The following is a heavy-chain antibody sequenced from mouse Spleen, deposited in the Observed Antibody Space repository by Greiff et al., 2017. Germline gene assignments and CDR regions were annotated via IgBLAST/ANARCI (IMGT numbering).Heavy chain of an antibody. CDR2: INPSSGYT. CDR1: GYTFTSYW. CDR3: ARYGNYEGFIFDY. Sequence: VQVVESGAELAKPGASVKLSCKASGYTFTSYWMHWVKQRPGQGLEWIGYINPSSGYTKYNQKFKDKATLTADKSSSTAYMQLSSLTYEDSAVYYCARYGNYEGFIFDYWGQSTTLPVSS. V-gene: IGHV1-7*01. D-gene: IGHD2-1*01. J-gene: IGHJ2*01.